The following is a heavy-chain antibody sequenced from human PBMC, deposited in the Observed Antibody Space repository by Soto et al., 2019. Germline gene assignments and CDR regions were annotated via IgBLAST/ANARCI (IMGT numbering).Heavy chain of an antibody. D-gene: IGHD3-3*01. CDR2: ISSSSSYI. V-gene: IGHV3-21*01. CDR3: ARDLVTIFGVVNWFDP. CDR1: GFTFSSYS. Sequence: NPGGSLRLSCAASGFTFSSYSMNWVRQAPGKGLEWVSSISSSSSYIYYADSVKGRFTISRDNAKNSLYLQMNSLRAEDTAVYYCARDLVTIFGVVNWFDPWGQGTLVTVSS. J-gene: IGHJ5*02.